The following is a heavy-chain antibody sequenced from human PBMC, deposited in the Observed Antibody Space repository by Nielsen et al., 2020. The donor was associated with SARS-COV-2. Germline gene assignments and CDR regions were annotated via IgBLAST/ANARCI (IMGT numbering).Heavy chain of an antibody. CDR2: IYPDDSDT. Sequence: GESLKISCRTSGYSFTTYWIAWVRQMPGKGLEWMGVIYPDDSDTRYIPSFEGQVTISADKSINTAYLQWGSLKASDTAMYYCAKVYSSGCLDYWGQGTPVNVSS. D-gene: IGHD6-19*01. J-gene: IGHJ4*02. CDR3: AKVYSSGCLDY. V-gene: IGHV5-51*01. CDR1: GYSFTTYW.